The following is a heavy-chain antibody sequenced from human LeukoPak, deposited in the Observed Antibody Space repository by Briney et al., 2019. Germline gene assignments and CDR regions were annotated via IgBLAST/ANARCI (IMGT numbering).Heavy chain of an antibody. V-gene: IGHV3-48*03. J-gene: IGHJ5*02. CDR1: GFTFSSYE. D-gene: IGHD3-9*01. Sequence: PGGSLRLSCAASGFTFSSYEMNWVRQAPGKGLEWVSYISSSGSTIYYADSVKGRFTISRDNAKNTLYLQMNSLRAEDTAVYYCARAAKAPILTGDYNWFDPWGQGTLVTVSS. CDR3: ARAAKAPILTGDYNWFDP. CDR2: ISSSGSTI.